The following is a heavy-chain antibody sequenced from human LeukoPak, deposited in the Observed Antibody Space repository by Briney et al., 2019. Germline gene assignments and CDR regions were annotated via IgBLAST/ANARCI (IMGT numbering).Heavy chain of an antibody. Sequence: ASVKVSCKAYGYTFSAYHMHWLRQAPGQGPEWMWWINPTSGGTHSSPRFQGRVTLTTSGNTFYMELSSLQSDDTAVYYCASPLDYNLGTNWFDPWGQGTLVIVSS. V-gene: IGHV1-2*02. CDR3: ASPLDYNLGTNWFDP. J-gene: IGHJ5*02. CDR1: GYTFSAYH. D-gene: IGHD4-11*01. CDR2: INPTSGGT.